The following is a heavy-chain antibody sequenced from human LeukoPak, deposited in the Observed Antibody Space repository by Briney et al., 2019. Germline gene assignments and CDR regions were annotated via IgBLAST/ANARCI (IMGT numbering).Heavy chain of an antibody. CDR3: AKGAAVAGNPIDY. CDR2: ISWNSGSI. D-gene: IGHD6-19*01. Sequence: GGSLRLSCAASGFTVSSNYMSWVRQAPGKGLEWVSGISWNSGSIGYADSVKGRFTISRDNAKNSLYLQMNSLRAEDTALYYCAKGAAVAGNPIDYWGQGTLVTVSS. CDR1: GFTVSSNY. V-gene: IGHV3-9*01. J-gene: IGHJ4*02.